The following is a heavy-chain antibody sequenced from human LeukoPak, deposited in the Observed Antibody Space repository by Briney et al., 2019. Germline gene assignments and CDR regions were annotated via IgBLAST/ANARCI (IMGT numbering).Heavy chain of an antibody. V-gene: IGHV4-39*01. CDR2: IYYSGST. D-gene: IGHD3-3*01. Sequence: SETLSLTCTVSGGSISSSSYYWGWIRQPPGKGLEWIGSIYYSGSTYYNPSLKGRVTISVDTSKNQFSLKLSSVTAADTAVYYCASSLGLRFLEWLLYCDYWGQGTLVTVSS. J-gene: IGHJ4*02. CDR1: GGSISSSSYY. CDR3: ASSLGLRFLEWLLYCDY.